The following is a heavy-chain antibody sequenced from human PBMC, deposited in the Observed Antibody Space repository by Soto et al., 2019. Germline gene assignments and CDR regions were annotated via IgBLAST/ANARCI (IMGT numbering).Heavy chain of an antibody. D-gene: IGHD4-17*01. CDR2: IYHSGST. CDR1: GGSISSSNW. J-gene: IGHJ4*02. CDR3: ARSQTTVTSYDY. Sequence: SETLSLTCAVSGGSISSSNWWSWVRQPPGKGLEWIGEIYHSGSTNYNPSLKSRVTISVDKSKNQFSLKLSSVTVADTAVYYCARSQTTVTSYDYWGQGTLVTVSS. V-gene: IGHV4-4*02.